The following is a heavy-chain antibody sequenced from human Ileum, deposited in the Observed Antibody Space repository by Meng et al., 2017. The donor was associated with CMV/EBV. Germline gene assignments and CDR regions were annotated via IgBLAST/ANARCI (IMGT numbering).Heavy chain of an antibody. Sequence: GESLKISCAGSGFNFNDYYMSWIRQAPGKGLEWLSYISNSGTTIYYADSVKGRFTISRDNAKNSLYLQMSSLRAEDTAVSYCAGDKGGGVSNWFDPWGQGTQVTVSS. D-gene: IGHD2-21*01. CDR1: GFNFNDYY. CDR3: AGDKGGGVSNWFDP. J-gene: IGHJ5*02. V-gene: IGHV3-11*04. CDR2: ISNSGTTI.